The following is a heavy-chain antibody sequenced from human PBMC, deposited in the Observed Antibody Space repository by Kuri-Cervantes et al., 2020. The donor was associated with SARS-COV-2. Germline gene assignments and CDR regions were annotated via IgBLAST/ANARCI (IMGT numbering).Heavy chain of an antibody. CDR1: GFTVSSNY. CDR3: ARVVGYSSSWYYFDY. CDR2: IYSGGST. D-gene: IGHD6-13*01. J-gene: IGHJ4*02. Sequence: GESLKISCAASGFTVSSNYMSWARQAPGKGLEWVSVIYSGGSTYYADSVKGRFTISRDNSKNTLYLQMNSLRAEDAAVYYCARVVGYSSSWYYFDYWGQGTLVTVSS. V-gene: IGHV3-53*01.